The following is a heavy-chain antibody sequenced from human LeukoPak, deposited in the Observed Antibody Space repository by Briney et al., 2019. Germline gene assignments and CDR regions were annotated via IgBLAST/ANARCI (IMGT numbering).Heavy chain of an antibody. V-gene: IGHV4-39*01. CDR2: IYYSGST. Sequence: PSETLSLTCSVSGGSISSSSYYWGWIRQPPGKGLEWIGSIYYSGSTYYNPSLKSRVTISVDTSKNQFSLKLSSVTAADAAVYYCARSELYYYGSGSHLNLGHAFDIWGQGTMVTVSS. D-gene: IGHD3-10*01. CDR3: ARSELYYYGSGSHLNLGHAFDI. CDR1: GGSISSSSYY. J-gene: IGHJ3*02.